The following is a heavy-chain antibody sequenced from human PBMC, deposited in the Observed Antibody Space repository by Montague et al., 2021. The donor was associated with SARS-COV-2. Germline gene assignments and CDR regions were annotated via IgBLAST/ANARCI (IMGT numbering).Heavy chain of an antibody. CDR3: ARIGGTGDDLLDY. CDR1: GVVELSRR. D-gene: IGHD7-27*01. J-gene: IGHJ4*02. CDR2: IYHTGSS. V-gene: IGHV4-59*02. Sequence: SETLSLTCISDGVVELSRRSDEHTHELQKRLQFVCRIYHTGSSVYNPSLSGRVTMTLDTSSNHFSLTIFSVTAADTAVYFCARIGGTGDDLLDYWGQGLLVTVS.